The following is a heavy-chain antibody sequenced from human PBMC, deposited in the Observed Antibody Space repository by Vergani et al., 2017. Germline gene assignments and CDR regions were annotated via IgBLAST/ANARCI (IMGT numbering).Heavy chain of an antibody. CDR2: IIPIFGTA. Sequence: QVQLVQSGAEVKKPGSSVKVSCKASGGTFSSYAISWVRQAPGQGLEWMGGIIPIFGTANYAQKFQGRVTITADESPSAAYMELGSLRSEDTAVYYCARGLRVGELSLSFSPGRVGFDYWGQGTLVTVSS. D-gene: IGHD3-16*02. V-gene: IGHV1-69*01. J-gene: IGHJ4*02. CDR3: ARGLRVGELSLSFSPGRVGFDY. CDR1: GGTFSSYA.